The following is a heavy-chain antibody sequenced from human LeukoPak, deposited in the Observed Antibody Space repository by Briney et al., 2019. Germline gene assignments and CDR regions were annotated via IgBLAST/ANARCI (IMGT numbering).Heavy chain of an antibody. CDR2: IWYDGSNK. CDR1: GFTFSSYG. Sequence: GGSLRLSCAASGFTFSSYGMHWVRQAPGKGLEWVAVIWYDGSNKYYADSVKGRFTISRDNSKNTPYLQMNSLRAEDTAVYYCARDRENYYDSSGYSNPDYWGQGTLVTVSS. V-gene: IGHV3-33*01. CDR3: ARDRENYYDSSGYSNPDY. D-gene: IGHD3-22*01. J-gene: IGHJ4*02.